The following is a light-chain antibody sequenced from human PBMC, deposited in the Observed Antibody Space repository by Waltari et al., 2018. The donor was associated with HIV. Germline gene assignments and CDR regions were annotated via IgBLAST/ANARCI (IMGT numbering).Light chain of an antibody. CDR3: SSYAGINPVI. CDR2: EVT. Sequence: QSALTQPPSASGSLGQSVTISCTGSSSDVGRYAYVSWYQQHPCKAPQLLIFEVTQRPPGVPSAFSGSKSGNTASLTVSGLQSEDEAEYSCSSYAGINPVIFGGGTTLTVL. J-gene: IGLJ2*01. CDR1: SSDVGRYAY. V-gene: IGLV2-8*01.